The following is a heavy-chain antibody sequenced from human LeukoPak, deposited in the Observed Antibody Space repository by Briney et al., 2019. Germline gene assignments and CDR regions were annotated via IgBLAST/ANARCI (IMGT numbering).Heavy chain of an antibody. CDR3: ATGGGIAVAHA. J-gene: IGHJ4*02. D-gene: IGHD6-19*01. CDR1: GGSISSSRNY. V-gene: IGHV4-39*01. Sequence: SETLSLTCTVSGGSISSSRNYWGWIRQPPGKGLEWIASVYHSGTTYYNPSLKSRVTIFVHTSDNQFSLKLSSVTAADTAAYYCATGGGIAVAHAWGQGIVVTVSS. CDR2: VYHSGTT.